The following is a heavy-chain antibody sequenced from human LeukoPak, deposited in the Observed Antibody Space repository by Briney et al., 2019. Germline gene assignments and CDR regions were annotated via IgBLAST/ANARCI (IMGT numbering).Heavy chain of an antibody. CDR3: AKQLGYCSDGSCYFPY. J-gene: IGHJ4*02. V-gene: IGHV3-23*01. CDR1: GFTFSNFA. CDR2: ISGSGANT. Sequence: PGGSLRLSCGASGFTFSNFAMNWVRQAPGKGLQWVSAISGSGANTYYADSVKGRFTISRDNSKNTLYLQMNSLRAEDTAVYYCAKQLGYCSDGSCYFPYWGQGTLVTVSS. D-gene: IGHD2-15*01.